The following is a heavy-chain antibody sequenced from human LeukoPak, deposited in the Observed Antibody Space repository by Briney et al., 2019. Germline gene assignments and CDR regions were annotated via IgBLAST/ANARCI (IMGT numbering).Heavy chain of an antibody. CDR1: GFTFTSYW. CDR2: INSDGSIT. CDR3: ARERTSSGAFDI. V-gene: IGHV3-74*01. D-gene: IGHD3/OR15-3a*01. J-gene: IGHJ3*02. Sequence: GGSLRLSCAASGFTFTSYWMHWVRQAPGKGLVWLSRINSDGSITSYADSVKGRFTISRDNAKNTVYLQMNSLRAEDTAVYYCARERTSSGAFDIWGQGTMVTVSS.